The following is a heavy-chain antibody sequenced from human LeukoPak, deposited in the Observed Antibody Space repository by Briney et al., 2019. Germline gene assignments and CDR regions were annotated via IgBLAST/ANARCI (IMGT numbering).Heavy chain of an antibody. J-gene: IGHJ4*02. Sequence: PGGSLRLSCAASGFTFSSYWMSWVRQAPGKGLEWVAVIWYDGSNKYYADSVKGRFTISRDNSKNTLYLQMNSLRAEDTAVYYCAKDSGIVVVTFYFDYWGQGTLVTVSS. V-gene: IGHV3-33*06. D-gene: IGHD2-21*02. CDR3: AKDSGIVVVTFYFDY. CDR1: GFTFSSYW. CDR2: IWYDGSNK.